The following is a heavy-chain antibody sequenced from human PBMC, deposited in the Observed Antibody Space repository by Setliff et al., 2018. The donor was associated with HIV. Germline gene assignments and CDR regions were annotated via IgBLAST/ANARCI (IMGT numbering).Heavy chain of an antibody. V-gene: IGHV4-34*09. J-gene: IGHJ6*03. CDR3: ARGSSTVYNYYMDV. CDR1: GGSFSGYY. CDR2: IYHSGST. D-gene: IGHD1-26*01. Sequence: PSETLSLTCAVYGGSFSGYYWSWIRQPPGKGLEWIGSIYHSGSTYYNPSLRSRITISVDSSKNQFSLKLSSVTAADTAVYYCARGSSTVYNYYMDVWGKGTTVTVSS.